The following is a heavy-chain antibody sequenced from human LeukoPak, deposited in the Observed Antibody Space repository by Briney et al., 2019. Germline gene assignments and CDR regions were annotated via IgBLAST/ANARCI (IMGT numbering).Heavy chain of an antibody. CDR2: IRSGGGGT. D-gene: IGHD4-17*01. CDR1: GFTFSNYA. J-gene: IGHJ3*02. CDR3: ARDPNGDYVGAFEM. Sequence: GGSLRVSCAASGFTFSNYAMIWVRPGPGRGLEWVSAIRSGGGGTLYADSVKGRFTISRDNSKNPLFLQMNNMRAEDTAVYYGARDPNGDYVGAFEMWGPGTKVTVS. V-gene: IGHV3-23*01.